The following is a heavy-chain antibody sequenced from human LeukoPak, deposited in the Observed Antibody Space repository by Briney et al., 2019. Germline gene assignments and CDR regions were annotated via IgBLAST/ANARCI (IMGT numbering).Heavy chain of an antibody. CDR3: AASSAVAGTRGVDLLD. D-gene: IGHD6-19*01. CDR2: ISSSSSYV. V-gene: IGHV3-21*01. Sequence: GGSLRLSCAASGFTFSSYSMNWVRQAPGKGLEWVSSISSSSSYVYYADSVKGRFTISRDNAKNSLYLQMNSLRAEDTAVYYCAASSAVAGTRGVDLLDWGQGTLVTVSS. CDR1: GFTFSSYS. J-gene: IGHJ4*02.